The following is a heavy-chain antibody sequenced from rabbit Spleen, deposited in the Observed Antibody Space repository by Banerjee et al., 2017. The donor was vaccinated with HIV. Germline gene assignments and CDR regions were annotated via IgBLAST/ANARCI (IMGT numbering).Heavy chain of an antibody. D-gene: IGHD8-1*01. CDR3: ARDASGAGGSYFAL. V-gene: IGHV1S69*01. J-gene: IGHJ4*01. CDR1: GFSRSEYY. Sequence: QSVEESGGRLVTPGTPLTLTCTVSGFSRSEYYLSWVRQAPGKGLEWIGFIGASGSIYYASWAKGRFTISKTSTMVDLKMTSPTTEDTATYFCARDASGAGGSYFALWGPGTLVT. CDR2: IGASGSI.